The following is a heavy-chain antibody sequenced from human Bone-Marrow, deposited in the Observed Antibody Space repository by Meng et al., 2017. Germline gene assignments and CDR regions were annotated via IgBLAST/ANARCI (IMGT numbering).Heavy chain of an antibody. CDR2: INTNTGNP. CDR1: GYTFTSYA. J-gene: IGHJ4*02. Sequence: SVKVSCKASGYTFTSYAMNWVRQAPGQGLEWMGWINTNTGNPTYAQGFTGRFVFSLDTSVSTAYLQISSLKAEDTAVYYCAILAEQQLALFDYWGQGTLVTVSS. D-gene: IGHD6-13*01. CDR3: AILAEQQLALFDY. V-gene: IGHV7-4-1*02.